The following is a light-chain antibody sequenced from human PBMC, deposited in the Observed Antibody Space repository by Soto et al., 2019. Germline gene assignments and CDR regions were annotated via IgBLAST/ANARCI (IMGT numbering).Light chain of an antibody. CDR3: QQYHRYST. CDR2: DVS. J-gene: IGKJ1*01. Sequence: APKLLIYDVSTLHSGVPSRFRGSASGTEFTLTISNLESDDFATYYCQQYHRYSTFGQGTKVDIK. V-gene: IGKV1-5*01.